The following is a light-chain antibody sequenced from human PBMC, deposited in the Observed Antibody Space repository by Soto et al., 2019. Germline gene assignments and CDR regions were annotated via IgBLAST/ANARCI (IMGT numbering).Light chain of an antibody. CDR1: QSVSSN. J-gene: IGKJ4*01. CDR2: GAS. Sequence: EIVMTQSPATLSVSPGERATLSCRASQSVSSNLAWYQQKPGQAPRLLLYGASTRATGIPARFSGSGSGTEFTLTISSLQSEDFAVYYCQQYNNWPLLFGGGTKVEIK. CDR3: QQYNNWPLL. V-gene: IGKV3-15*01.